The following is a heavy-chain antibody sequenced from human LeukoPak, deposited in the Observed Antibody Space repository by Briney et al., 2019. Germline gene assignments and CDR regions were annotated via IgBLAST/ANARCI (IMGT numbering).Heavy chain of an antibody. Sequence: GASVKVSCKASGYTFTSYDINWVRQATGQGLEWMGWMNPNSGNTGYAQKFQGRVTMTRNTSISTAYMELSSLRSEDTAVYYCARGGDCSSTSCYHYYYYYMDVWGKGTTVTVSS. CDR3: ARGGDCSSTSCYHYYYYYMDV. V-gene: IGHV1-8*01. CDR1: GYTFTSYD. D-gene: IGHD2-2*01. J-gene: IGHJ6*03. CDR2: MNPNSGNT.